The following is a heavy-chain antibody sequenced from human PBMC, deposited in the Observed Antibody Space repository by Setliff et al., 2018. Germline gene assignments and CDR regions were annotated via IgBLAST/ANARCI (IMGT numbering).Heavy chain of an antibody. V-gene: IGHV4-31*03. CDR3: ARGRNVAARLFDS. CDR1: GGSIGSVGYY. D-gene: IGHD6-6*01. J-gene: IGHJ4*02. CDR2: IYNSGSL. Sequence: PSETLSLTCSVSGGSIGSVGYYWSWIRQHPGKDLEWIAYIYNSGSLRYNPSLESRITISIDTSKRQFSLKLSSVTAAGTAVYFCARGRNVAARLFDSWGQGTLVTVSS.